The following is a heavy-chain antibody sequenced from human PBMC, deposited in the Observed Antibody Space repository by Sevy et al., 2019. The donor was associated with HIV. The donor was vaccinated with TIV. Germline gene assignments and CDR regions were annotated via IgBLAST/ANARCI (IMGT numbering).Heavy chain of an antibody. CDR2: IYSVGST. Sequence: GGSLRLSCAASGFTVSSSYMTWVRQPPGKGLEWVSVIYSVGSTYYADSVKGRFTISRDNSKNTLYLQMNNLRADDTAVYYGARGRGVFGAVAINWFDPWGQGALVTVSS. CDR3: ARGRGVFGAVAINWFDP. CDR1: GFTVSSSY. D-gene: IGHD3-3*01. J-gene: IGHJ5*02. V-gene: IGHV3-53*01.